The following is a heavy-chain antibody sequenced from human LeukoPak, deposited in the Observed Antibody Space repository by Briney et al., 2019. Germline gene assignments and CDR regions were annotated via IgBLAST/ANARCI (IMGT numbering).Heavy chain of an antibody. V-gene: IGHV1-69*04. CDR1: GGTLSSYA. D-gene: IGHD2-15*01. Sequence: ASVKVSCKASGGTLSSYAISWVRQAPGQGLEWMGRIIPILGIANYVQKFQGRVTITADKSTSTASIELSSLRSEDTAVYYCARGWQLLLVYYFDYWGQGTLITVSS. J-gene: IGHJ4*02. CDR2: IIPILGIA. CDR3: ARGWQLLLVYYFDY.